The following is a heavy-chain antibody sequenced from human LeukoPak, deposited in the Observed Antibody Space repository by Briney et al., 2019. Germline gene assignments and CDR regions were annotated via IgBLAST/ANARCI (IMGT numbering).Heavy chain of an antibody. CDR2: TYTSGST. CDR1: GGSISSYY. D-gene: IGHD6-13*01. V-gene: IGHV4-4*07. CDR3: AREGIAAAGLYFDY. Sequence: PSETLSLTCTVSGGSISSYYWSWIRQPAGKGLEWIGRTYTSGSTNYNPSLKSRVTMSVDTSKNQFSLKLSSVTAADTAVYYCAREGIAAAGLYFDYWGQGTLVTVSS. J-gene: IGHJ4*02.